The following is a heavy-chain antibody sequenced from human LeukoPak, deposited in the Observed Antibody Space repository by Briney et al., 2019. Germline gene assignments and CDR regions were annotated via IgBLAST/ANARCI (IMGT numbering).Heavy chain of an antibody. CDR1: GYTFTSYG. CDR3: ASGPLDYGDYDDAFDI. V-gene: IGHV1-18*01. D-gene: IGHD4-17*01. J-gene: IGHJ3*02. Sequence: GASVKVSCKASGYTFTSYGISWVRQAPGQGLEWMGWISAYNGNTNYAQKLQGRVTMTTDTSTSTAYMELRSLRSDDTAVYYCASGPLDYGDYDDAFDIWGQGTMVTVSS. CDR2: ISAYNGNT.